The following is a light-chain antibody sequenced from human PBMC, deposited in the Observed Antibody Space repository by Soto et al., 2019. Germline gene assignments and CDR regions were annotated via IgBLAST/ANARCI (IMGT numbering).Light chain of an antibody. J-gene: IGLJ2*01. CDR2: EVR. Sequence: QSALTQPASVSGSPGQSITISCTGTSSDIGSYNYVSWYEQRPGKVPKDMIYEVRNRPSGVSDRFSGSKSGNTASLTISGLQAEDEADYYCKSYTSSRTVVFGGGTKVTVL. V-gene: IGLV2-14*01. CDR3: KSYTSSRTVV. CDR1: SSDIGSYNY.